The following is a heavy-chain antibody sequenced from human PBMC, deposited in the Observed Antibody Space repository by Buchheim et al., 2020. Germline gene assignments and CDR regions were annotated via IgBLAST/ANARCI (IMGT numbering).Heavy chain of an antibody. Sequence: QVQLVESGGGVVQPGRSLRLSCAASGFTFSSYGMHWVRQAPGKGLEWVAVISYDGSNKYYEDSVKGRFTISRDNSKNTLYLQMNSLRAEDTAVYYCAKGSGSLLLDYWGQGTL. V-gene: IGHV3-30*18. D-gene: IGHD1-26*01. J-gene: IGHJ4*02. CDR1: GFTFSSYG. CDR3: AKGSGSLLLDY. CDR2: ISYDGSNK.